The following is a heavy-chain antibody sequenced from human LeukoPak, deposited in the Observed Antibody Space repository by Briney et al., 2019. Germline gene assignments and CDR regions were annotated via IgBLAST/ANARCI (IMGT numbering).Heavy chain of an antibody. J-gene: IGHJ5*02. CDR1: GFTFSSYS. Sequence: GGSLRLSCAASGFTFSSYSMNWVRQAPGKGLEWVSSISRSSSYIYYADSVKGRFTISRDNSKNTLYLQMNSLRAEDTAVYYCARLASNWFDPWGQGTLVTVSS. D-gene: IGHD3-3*02. CDR2: ISRSSSYI. CDR3: ARLASNWFDP. V-gene: IGHV3-21*04.